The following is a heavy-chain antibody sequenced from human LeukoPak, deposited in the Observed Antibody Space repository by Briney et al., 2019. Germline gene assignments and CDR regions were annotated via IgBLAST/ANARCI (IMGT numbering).Heavy chain of an antibody. V-gene: IGHV1-46*01. CDR3: ARESFSYTGWFDP. CDR1: GYTFTSYY. Sequence: GASVKVSCKASGYTFTSYYMNWVRQAPGQGLEWMGIINPSVGSTSYAQKFQDRVTMTRDTSTSTVYMELSSLGSEDTAVYYCARESFSYTGWFDPWGQGTLVTVSS. CDR2: INPSVGST. D-gene: IGHD3-16*02. J-gene: IGHJ5*02.